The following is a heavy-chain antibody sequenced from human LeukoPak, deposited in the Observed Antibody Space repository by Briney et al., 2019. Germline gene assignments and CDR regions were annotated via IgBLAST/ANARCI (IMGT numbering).Heavy chain of an antibody. V-gene: IGHV3-30*18. CDR3: AKDWDSSGWYKDYFDY. CDR2: ISYDGSNK. Sequence: GRSLRLSCAASGFTFSSYGMQWVRQAPGKGLEWVAVISYDGSNKYYADSVKGRFTISRDNSKNTLYLQMNSLRAEDTAVYYCAKDWDSSGWYKDYFDYWGQGTLVTVSS. J-gene: IGHJ4*02. D-gene: IGHD6-19*01. CDR1: GFTFSSYG.